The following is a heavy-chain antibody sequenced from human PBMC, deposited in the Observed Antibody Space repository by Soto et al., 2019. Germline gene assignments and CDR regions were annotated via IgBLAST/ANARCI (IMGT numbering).Heavy chain of an antibody. Sequence: QVQLVQSGAEVKKPGSSVKVSCTASGGTFSSYAISWVRQAPGQGLEWMGGIIPILGTANYAQKFQGRVTITADESTSTAYMELSSLRSEDTAVYYCARLAALLFYYGMDVWGQGTTVTVSS. J-gene: IGHJ6*02. CDR1: GGTFSSYA. CDR3: ARLAALLFYYGMDV. D-gene: IGHD3-10*01. CDR2: IIPILGTA. V-gene: IGHV1-69*01.